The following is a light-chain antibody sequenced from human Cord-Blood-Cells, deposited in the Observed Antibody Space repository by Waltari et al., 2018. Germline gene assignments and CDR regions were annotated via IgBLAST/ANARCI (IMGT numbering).Light chain of an antibody. Sequence: DIVMNQSPDSLAVSLGERATINCKSSQSVLYSSNNKNYLAWYQLKPGQPPKLLIYWASTLESGVPDRVSGSGSGTDFTLTISSLQAEDVAVYYCQQYYSTPPYSFGQGTKLEIK. CDR2: WAS. V-gene: IGKV4-1*01. J-gene: IGKJ2*03. CDR3: QQYYSTPPYS. CDR1: QSVLYSSNNKNY.